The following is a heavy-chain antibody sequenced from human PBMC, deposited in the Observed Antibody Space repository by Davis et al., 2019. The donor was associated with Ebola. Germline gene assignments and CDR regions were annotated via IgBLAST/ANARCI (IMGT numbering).Heavy chain of an antibody. CDR2: ISGSGGST. D-gene: IGHD4-17*01. CDR3: AKDRVRCAN. CDR1: GFTFGTYT. V-gene: IGHV3-23*01. J-gene: IGHJ4*02. Sequence: GESLKISCAASGFTFGTYTMNWVRQAPGKGLEWVSSISGSGGSTYYADSVKGRFTISRDNSKVTLYLQMDSLRAEDTALYYCAKDRVRCANWGQGTLVTVSS.